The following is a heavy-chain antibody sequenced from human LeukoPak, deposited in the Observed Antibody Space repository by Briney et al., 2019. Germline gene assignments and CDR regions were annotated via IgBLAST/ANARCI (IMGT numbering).Heavy chain of an antibody. Sequence: SETLSLTCTVSGYSISSGYYWGWIRQPPGKGLEWIGSIYHSGSTYYNPSLKSRVTISVDTSKNQFSLKLSSVTAADTAVYYCARGLPIDNWGQGTLVTVSS. CDR2: IYHSGST. V-gene: IGHV4-38-2*02. J-gene: IGHJ4*02. CDR3: ARGLPIDN. CDR1: GYSISSGYY.